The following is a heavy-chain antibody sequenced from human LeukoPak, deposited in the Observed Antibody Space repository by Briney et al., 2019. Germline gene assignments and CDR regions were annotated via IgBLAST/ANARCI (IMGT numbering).Heavy chain of an antibody. CDR2: ISYDGSNK. J-gene: IGHJ4*02. CDR1: GFTFSSYA. V-gene: IGHV3-30*04. D-gene: IGHD3-10*01. CDR3: ARDGSYYGSGSYYNAGGYFDY. Sequence: GGSLRLSCAASGFTFSSYAMHWVRQAPGKGLEWVAVISYDGSNKYYADSVKGRFTISRDNSKNTLYLQMNRLRDEDTAVYYCARDGSYYGSGSYYNAGGYFDYWGQGTLVTVSS.